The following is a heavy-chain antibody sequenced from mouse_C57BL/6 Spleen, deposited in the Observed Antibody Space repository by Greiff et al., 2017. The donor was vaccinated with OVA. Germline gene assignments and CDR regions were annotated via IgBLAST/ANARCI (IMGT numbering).Heavy chain of an antibody. CDR3: ARDDYDVSLFAY. Sequence: VQLQQSGPELVKPGASVKISCKASGYSFTSYYIHWVKQRPGQGLEWIGWIYPGSGNTKYNEKFKGKATLTADTSSSTAYMQLSSLTSEDSAVYYCARDDYDVSLFAYWGQGTLVTVSA. V-gene: IGHV1-66*01. CDR2: IYPGSGNT. J-gene: IGHJ3*01. CDR1: GYSFTSYY. D-gene: IGHD2-4*01.